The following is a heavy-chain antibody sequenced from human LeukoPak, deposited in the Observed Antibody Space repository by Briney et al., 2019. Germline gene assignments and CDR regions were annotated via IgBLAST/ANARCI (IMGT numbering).Heavy chain of an antibody. V-gene: IGHV3-30-3*01. Sequence: PGGSLRLSCAASGFTFSSYAMHWVRQAPGKGLEWVAVISYDGSNKYYADSVKGRFTISRDNSKNTLYLQMNSLRAEDTAVYYCARVAVPKQWLVLGYYYGMDVWGQGTTVTVS. CDR3: ARVAVPKQWLVLGYYYGMDV. CDR2: ISYDGSNK. J-gene: IGHJ6*02. D-gene: IGHD6-19*01. CDR1: GFTFSSYA.